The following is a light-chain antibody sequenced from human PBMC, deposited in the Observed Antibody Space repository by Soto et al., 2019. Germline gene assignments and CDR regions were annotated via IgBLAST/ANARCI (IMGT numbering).Light chain of an antibody. CDR2: DAS. CDR1: QSISTW. V-gene: IGKV1-5*01. Sequence: DIQMTQSPSTLSASVGDTVTITCRASQSISTWLAWYQQKPGKAPKVLIYDASRLQSGVPSRFSGSGSGTEFTLTISSLQPDDFATYYCQHYNSYSEAFGQGTKVDIK. J-gene: IGKJ1*01. CDR3: QHYNSYSEA.